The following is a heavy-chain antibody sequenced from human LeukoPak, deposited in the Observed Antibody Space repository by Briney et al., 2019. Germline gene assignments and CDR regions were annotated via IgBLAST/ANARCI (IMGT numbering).Heavy chain of an antibody. CDR3: AKTTAGNSSGRYPGWPVDY. V-gene: IGHV3-23*01. J-gene: IGHJ4*02. D-gene: IGHD6-19*01. CDR2: VSGSGGIT. CDR1: GFTFNSYA. Sequence: GGSLRLSCAASGFTFNSYAMTWVRQAPGRGLEWVSHVSGSGGITYYADSVKGRFTISRDNSKNTLYLQMNSLRAEDTAVYYCAKTTAGNSSGRYPGWPVDYWGQGTLVTVSS.